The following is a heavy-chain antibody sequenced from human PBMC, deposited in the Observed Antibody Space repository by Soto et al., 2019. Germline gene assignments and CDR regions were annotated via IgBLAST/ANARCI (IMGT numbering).Heavy chain of an antibody. CDR2: MKTDGSNN. J-gene: IGHJ4*02. CDR3: ARGFRFGTSYPLDY. Sequence: GGSLRLSCAASGFTFNFYWMYWVRQAPGKGLAWVAHMKTDGSNNYADSVKGRFTISRDNAKNTLYLQMNNLRAEDTAVYYCARGFRFGTSYPLDYWGQGTLVTVSS. CDR1: GFTFNFYW. D-gene: IGHD2-2*01. V-gene: IGHV3-74*01.